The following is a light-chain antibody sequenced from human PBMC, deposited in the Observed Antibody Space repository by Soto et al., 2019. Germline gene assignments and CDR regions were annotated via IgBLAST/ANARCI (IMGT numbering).Light chain of an antibody. CDR2: YIS. J-gene: IGKJ5*01. CDR3: QQHSQWPIT. Sequence: EIVMTQSPGTLSLSPGETATLSCRASQNINSNYLAWYQQKPGQAPRLLIYYISTSAADIPARFSGSGSGTDFTLTVSSLQSEDFAVYYCQQHSQWPITFGQGTRLEIK. CDR1: QNINSN. V-gene: IGKV3-15*01.